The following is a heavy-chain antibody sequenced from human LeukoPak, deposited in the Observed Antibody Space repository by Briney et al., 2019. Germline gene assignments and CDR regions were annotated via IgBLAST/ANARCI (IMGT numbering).Heavy chain of an antibody. J-gene: IGHJ4*02. Sequence: GGSLRLSCAASGFTFSSYAMSWVRQAPGKGPEWVSTISGSGGNTYYADSVKGRFTISRDNSKNTLWLQMNSLRAEDTALYYCAKGSLGSWYFFDYWGQGTLVNVSS. D-gene: IGHD6-13*01. CDR1: GFTFSSYA. CDR2: ISGSGGNT. V-gene: IGHV3-23*01. CDR3: AKGSLGSWYFFDY.